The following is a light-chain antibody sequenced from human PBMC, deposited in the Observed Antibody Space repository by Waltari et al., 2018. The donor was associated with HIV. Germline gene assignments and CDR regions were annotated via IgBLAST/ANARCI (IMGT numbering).Light chain of an antibody. Sequence: QSALTQPASVSGSPGQSITISCTGTSSDVGGYNYVSWFQQHPGKVPKLIIYEVSNRPSGVSSRFSGSESGNTASLTISGLQTEDEADYYCGSYSSTSTPYVFGSGTKVTVL. V-gene: IGLV2-14*01. J-gene: IGLJ1*01. CDR3: GSYSSTSTPYV. CDR1: SSDVGGYNY. CDR2: EVS.